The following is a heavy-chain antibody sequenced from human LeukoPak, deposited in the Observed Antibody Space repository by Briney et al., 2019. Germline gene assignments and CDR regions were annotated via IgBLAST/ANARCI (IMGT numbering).Heavy chain of an antibody. CDR3: ARDLSGWYREYYFDY. CDR1: GFTFSSYS. D-gene: IGHD6-19*01. J-gene: IGHJ4*02. V-gene: IGHV3-21*01. CDR2: ISSSSSYI. Sequence: GGSLRLSCAASGFTFSSYSMNWVRQAPGKGLEWVSSISSSSSYIYYADSVKGRFTISRDNAKNSLYLQMNSLRAEDTAVYYCARDLSGWYREYYFDYWGQGPLVTVSS.